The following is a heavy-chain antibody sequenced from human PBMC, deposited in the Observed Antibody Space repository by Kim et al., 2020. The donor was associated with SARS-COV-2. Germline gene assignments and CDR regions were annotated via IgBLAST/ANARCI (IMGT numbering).Heavy chain of an antibody. CDR1: GFTFSSYA. V-gene: IGHV3-23*01. CDR3: AKGAIAVPGRHYFDY. J-gene: IGHJ4*02. CDR2: ISGSGGTT. Sequence: GGSLRLSCAASGFTFSSYAMSWVRQAPGKGLEWVSVISGSGGTTYYADSVKGRYTISRDNSKNTLYLQLNSLRAEDTAVYYCAKGAIAVPGRHYFDYWGQGTLVTVSS. D-gene: IGHD6-19*01.